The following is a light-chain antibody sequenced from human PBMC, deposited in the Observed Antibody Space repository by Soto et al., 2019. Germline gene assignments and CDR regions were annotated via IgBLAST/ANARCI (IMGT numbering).Light chain of an antibody. CDR1: QSVSSN. CDR3: QQYNNWPPDT. J-gene: IGKJ2*01. CDR2: GAS. Sequence: EIVMTQSPATLSVSPGERATLSCRASQSVSSNLAWYQQKPGQAPRLLIYGASTSATGIPARFSGSGSGTELTLTISSLQSEDFAVYYCQQYNNWPPDTFGQGTKLEIK. V-gene: IGKV3-15*01.